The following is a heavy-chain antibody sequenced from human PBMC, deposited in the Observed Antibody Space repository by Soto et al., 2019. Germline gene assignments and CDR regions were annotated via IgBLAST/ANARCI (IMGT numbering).Heavy chain of an antibody. D-gene: IGHD1-1*01. V-gene: IGHV3-23*04. Sequence: EVQLVESGGGLVQPGGSLRLSCAASEFTFSSFAMSWVRQAPGKGLEWVSTINKSGGSTYYADSVKGRFTISRDNSKNMLFLQINGLRAEDTAVYYCAKDPPTTGTTFDYWGRGTLVTVSS. CDR2: INKSGGST. CDR1: EFTFSSFA. CDR3: AKDPPTTGTTFDY. J-gene: IGHJ4*02.